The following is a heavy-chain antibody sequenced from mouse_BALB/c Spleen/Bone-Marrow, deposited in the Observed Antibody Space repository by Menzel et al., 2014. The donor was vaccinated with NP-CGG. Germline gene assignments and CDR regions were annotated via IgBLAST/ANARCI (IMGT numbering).Heavy chain of an antibody. CDR2: IDPYSGGT. Sequence: VQLKHSGPELVKPGASVKVSCKASGYAFTGYNMYWVKQRHGTSLEWIGYIDPYSGGTNYNQKFKGKATLTVDKSSTTAYMHLNSLTSEDSAVYYCAREQTRAMDHWGQGTSVTVSS. D-gene: IGHD3-1*01. J-gene: IGHJ4*01. V-gene: IGHV1S135*01. CDR3: AREQTRAMDH. CDR1: GYAFTGYN.